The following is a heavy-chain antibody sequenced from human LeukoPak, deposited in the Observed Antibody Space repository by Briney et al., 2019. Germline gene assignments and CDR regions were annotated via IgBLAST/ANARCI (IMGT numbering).Heavy chain of an antibody. CDR3: ARGTRYSYIFVY. D-gene: IGHD5-18*01. V-gene: IGHV4-59*01. CDR1: GGSISSYY. Sequence: PSETLSLTCTVSGGSISSYYWSWIRQPPGKGLEWIGHIYYSGSTNYNPSLKSRVTISIDTSKNQFSLKLSSVTAADTAVYYCARGTRYSYIFVYWGQGTLVTVSS. J-gene: IGHJ4*02. CDR2: IYYSGST.